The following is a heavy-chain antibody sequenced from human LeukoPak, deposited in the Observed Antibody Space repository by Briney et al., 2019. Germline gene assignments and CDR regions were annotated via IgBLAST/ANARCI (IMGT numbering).Heavy chain of an antibody. Sequence: ASVKVSCKASGYTFTGYYMHWVRQAPGQGLEGMGRINPNSGGTDYAQKFQGRVTMTRDTSISTAYMELSRLRSDDTAAYYCARDLGDILTGYTFLDWGQGTLVTVSS. CDR3: ARDLGDILTGYTFLD. CDR1: GYTFTGYY. D-gene: IGHD3-9*01. V-gene: IGHV1-2*06. CDR2: INPNSGGT. J-gene: IGHJ4*02.